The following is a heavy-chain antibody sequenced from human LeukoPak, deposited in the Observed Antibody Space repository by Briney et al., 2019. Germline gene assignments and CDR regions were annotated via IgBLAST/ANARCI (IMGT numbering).Heavy chain of an antibody. Sequence: GGSLRLSCAASGFTFSSYAMSWVRQAPGKGLEWVSAISGSGGSTYYADSVKGRFTISRDNFKNTLYLQMNSLRAEDTAVYYCAKTLTYYYDSSGYPVHWGQGTLVTVSS. V-gene: IGHV3-23*01. CDR2: ISGSGGST. CDR3: AKTLTYYYDSSGYPVH. CDR1: GFTFSSYA. D-gene: IGHD3-22*01. J-gene: IGHJ4*02.